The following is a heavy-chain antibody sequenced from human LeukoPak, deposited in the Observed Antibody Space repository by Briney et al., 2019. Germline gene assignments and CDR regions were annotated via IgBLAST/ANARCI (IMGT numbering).Heavy chain of an antibody. CDR1: GFTFSTYW. Sequence: PGGSLRLSCAGSGFTFSTYWMSWVRQAPGKGLVWVSRINSDGSSARYADSVKGRFTISRDNAKNTLYLQMNSLRAEDTAVYYCARESKGERYFDYWGQGTLVTVSS. V-gene: IGHV3-74*01. D-gene: IGHD2-21*01. J-gene: IGHJ4*02. CDR3: ARESKGERYFDY. CDR2: INSDGSSA.